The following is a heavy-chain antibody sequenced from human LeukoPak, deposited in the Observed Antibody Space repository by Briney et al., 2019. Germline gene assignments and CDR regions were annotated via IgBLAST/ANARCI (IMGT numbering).Heavy chain of an antibody. CDR3: ARSLISAVIGMDV. V-gene: IGHV3-11*06. J-gene: IGHJ6*02. D-gene: IGHD3-3*01. CDR2: ISGGSTYT. Sequence: GGSLRLSCAGSGFTFKDYYLNWIRQAPGKGLEWVSYISGGSTYTNYANSVKGRFTISRDNARNSLFLQMNSLTAEDTAIYYYARSLISAVIGMDVWGQGTAVTVSS. CDR1: GFTFKDYY.